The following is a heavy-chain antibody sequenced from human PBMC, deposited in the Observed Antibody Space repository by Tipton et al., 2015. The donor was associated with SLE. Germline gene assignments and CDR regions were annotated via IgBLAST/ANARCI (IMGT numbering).Heavy chain of an antibody. CDR2: IDYSGAT. CDR1: GGSISSDN. Sequence: TLSLTCTVSGGSISSDNWTWIRQPPGKTLEWIGDIDYSGATTYNPSLKSRVTISVDTSKNQSSLKMNSVTAADTAVYYCAREGDAFDIWGQGTMVTVSS. J-gene: IGHJ3*02. CDR3: AREGDAFDI. V-gene: IGHV4-59*12.